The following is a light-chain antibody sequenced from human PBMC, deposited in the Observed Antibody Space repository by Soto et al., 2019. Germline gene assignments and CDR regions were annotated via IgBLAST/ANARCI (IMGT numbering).Light chain of an antibody. V-gene: IGLV4-69*01. CDR2: LNSDGSH. J-gene: IGLJ2*01. CDR3: QTWGTGIPVV. CDR1: SGHSSYA. Sequence: QSVLTQSPSASASLGASVKLTRTLSSGHSSYAIAWHQQQPEKGPRYLMKLNSDGSHSKGDGIPDRFSGSSSGAERYLTISSLQSEDEADYYCQTWGTGIPVVFGGGTQLTVL.